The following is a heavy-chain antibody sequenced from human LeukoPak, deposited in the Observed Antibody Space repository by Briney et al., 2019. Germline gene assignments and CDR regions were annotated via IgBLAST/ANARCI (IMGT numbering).Heavy chain of an antibody. V-gene: IGHV3-23*01. CDR2: ISGSGDYT. CDR1: GFTFNRYT. CDR3: ASALGSGSSFDY. J-gene: IGHJ4*02. Sequence: GGSLRLSCAASGFTFNRYTMSWVRQAPGKGLEWVSAISGSGDYTYYAVSVKGRFTISRDNSKNTLYLQLSSLGAEDTAVYSCASALGSGSSFDYRGQGTLVTVSS. D-gene: IGHD3-10*01.